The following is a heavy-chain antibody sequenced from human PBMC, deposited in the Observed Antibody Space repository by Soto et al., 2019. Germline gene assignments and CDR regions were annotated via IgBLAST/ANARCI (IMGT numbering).Heavy chain of an antibody. CDR3: ASHRGSWGSFRYRWFDP. Sequence: SETLSLTCAVYGGSLSSYHWSWIRQSPGKGLEWIGEINESGGTNYSPSLKSRVTISVDTSKNQFSLTLNSVTAADTAVYYCASHRGSWGSFRYRWFDPWGQGPVVT. J-gene: IGHJ5*02. V-gene: IGHV4-34*01. CDR2: INESGGT. CDR1: GGSLSSYH. D-gene: IGHD3-16*02.